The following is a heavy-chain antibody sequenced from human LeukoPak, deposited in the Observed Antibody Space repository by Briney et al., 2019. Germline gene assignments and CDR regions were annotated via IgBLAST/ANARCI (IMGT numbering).Heavy chain of an antibody. Sequence: ASVKVSCKASGYTFTGYYMHWVRQAPGHGLEWMGWINPNSGGTNFAQKFQGRVTMTRDTSISTAYMELSRLRSDDTAVYYCARPYSSGWTTGYWGQGTLVTVSS. CDR3: ARPYSSGWTTGY. CDR2: INPNSGGT. D-gene: IGHD6-19*01. CDR1: GYTFTGYY. V-gene: IGHV1-2*02. J-gene: IGHJ4*02.